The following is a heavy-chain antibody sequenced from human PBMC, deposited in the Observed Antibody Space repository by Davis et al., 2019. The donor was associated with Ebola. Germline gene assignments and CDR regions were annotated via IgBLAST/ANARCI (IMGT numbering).Heavy chain of an antibody. Sequence: GESLKISCAASGFTFSSYSMNWVRQAPGKGLEWVSYISSSSSTVFYADSVKGRFTISRDNAQNSLYLQMNSLRDEDTAVYYCARQALLDYWGQGTLVTVSS. V-gene: IGHV3-48*02. CDR3: ARQALLDY. J-gene: IGHJ4*02. CDR2: ISSSSSTV. CDR1: GFTFSSYS.